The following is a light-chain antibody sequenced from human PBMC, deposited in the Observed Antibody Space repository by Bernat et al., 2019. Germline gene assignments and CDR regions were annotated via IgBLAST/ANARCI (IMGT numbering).Light chain of an antibody. CDR3: NCRDSSGNHLV. CDR1: SLRSYY. CDR2: GDN. Sequence: SSEVTQDPAVSVALGQTVSITCQGDSLRSYYATWYQQKPGQAPVLVIYGDNNRPSGTPDRFSGSSSGDTASLTITGAQAEDEADYYCNCRDSSGNHLVFGTVTKVTVL. J-gene: IGLJ1*01. V-gene: IGLV3-19*01.